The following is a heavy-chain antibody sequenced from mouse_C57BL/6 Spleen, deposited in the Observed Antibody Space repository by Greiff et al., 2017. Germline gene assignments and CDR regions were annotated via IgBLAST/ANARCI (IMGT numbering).Heavy chain of an antibody. CDR3: AKNRGGSSDWYFDV. J-gene: IGHJ1*03. V-gene: IGHV2-5*01. CDR1: GFSLTSYG. D-gene: IGHD1-1*01. Sequence: VQLQQSGPGLVQPSQSLSITCTVSGFSLTSYGVHWVRQSPGKGLEWLGVIWRGGSTDYNAAFMSRLSITKDNSKSQVFFKMNSLQADDTAIYYCAKNRGGSSDWYFDVWGTGTTVTVSS. CDR2: IWRGGST.